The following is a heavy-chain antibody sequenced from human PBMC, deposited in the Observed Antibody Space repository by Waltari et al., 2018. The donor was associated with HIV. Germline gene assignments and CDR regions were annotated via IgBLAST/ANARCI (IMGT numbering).Heavy chain of an antibody. CDR2: IYYTGTT. CDR3: ARRPRMAAFYLYYGMDV. CDR1: GGPVITSYYY. V-gene: IGHV4-39*01. J-gene: IGHJ6*02. Sequence: QLQLQHSGPGLVKPSETLSLTCTVPGGPVITSYYYWHFIRQSPGKGLEWIGNIYYTGTTFYNPSLKSRVTMSADLSRNQCSLRLNSVTAADTAIYYCARRPRMAAFYLYYGMDVWGQGTTVTVSS. D-gene: IGHD2-8*01.